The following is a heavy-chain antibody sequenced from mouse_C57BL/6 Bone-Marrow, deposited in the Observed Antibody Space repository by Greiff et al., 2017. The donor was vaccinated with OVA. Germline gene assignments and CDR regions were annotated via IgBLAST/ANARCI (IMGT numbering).Heavy chain of an antibody. CDR2: ISDGGSYN. CDR1: GFTFSSYA. CDR3: ARCNSGVAY. J-gene: IGHJ3*01. Sequence: EVQGVESGGGLVKPGGSLKLSCAASGFTFSSYAMSWVRQTPEKRLAWVATISDGGSYNYYPDNVKCRFTISRDNDKNNRYLQMRHLKSEDTAMYYCARCNSGVAYGGQGTLVTVSA. D-gene: IGHD2-1*01. V-gene: IGHV5-4*01.